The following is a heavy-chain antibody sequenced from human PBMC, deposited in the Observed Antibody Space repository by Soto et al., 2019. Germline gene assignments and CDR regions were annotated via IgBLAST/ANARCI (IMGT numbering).Heavy chain of an antibody. D-gene: IGHD5-12*01. CDR1: GGSISSYY. V-gene: IGHV4-59*01. Sequence: PSETLSLTCTVSGGSISSYYWSWILQPPGKGLEWIGYIYYSGSTNYNPSLKSRVTISVDTSKNQFSLKLSSVTAADTAVYYCARSKVVATIYYYYMDVWGKGTTVTVSS. CDR2: IYYSGST. CDR3: ARSKVVATIYYYYMDV. J-gene: IGHJ6*03.